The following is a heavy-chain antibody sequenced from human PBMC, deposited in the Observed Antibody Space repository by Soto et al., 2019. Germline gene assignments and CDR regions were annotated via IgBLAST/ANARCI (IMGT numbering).Heavy chain of an antibody. Sequence: GESLKISCKGSGYSFTSYWIGWVRQMPGKGLEWMGIIYPADSDTRNSPSFQGQVTISADKSISTAYLQWSSLKASDTAIYYCARHINCISARCGLPYYRYGMAVWAQGTTVTGSS. V-gene: IGHV5-51*01. D-gene: IGHD2-2*01. CDR3: ARHINCISARCGLPYYRYGMAV. J-gene: IGHJ6*02. CDR2: IYPADSDT. CDR1: GYSFTSYW.